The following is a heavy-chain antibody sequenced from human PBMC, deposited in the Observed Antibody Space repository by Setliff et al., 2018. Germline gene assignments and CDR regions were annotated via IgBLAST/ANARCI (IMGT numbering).Heavy chain of an antibody. J-gene: IGHJ5*02. CDR3: VRAPPTVVIPPGRAFFDP. CDR1: GYTFRSYG. Sequence: ASVKVSCKTSGYTFRSYGVSWVRQAPGQGLEWMGWISAYSGDTIYAQNYQGRVTMTTDTSISTANMELRSLRSDDTAVYYCVRAPPTVVIPPGRAFFDPWGQGTPVTVSS. D-gene: IGHD2-2*01. CDR2: ISAYSGDT. V-gene: IGHV1-18*01.